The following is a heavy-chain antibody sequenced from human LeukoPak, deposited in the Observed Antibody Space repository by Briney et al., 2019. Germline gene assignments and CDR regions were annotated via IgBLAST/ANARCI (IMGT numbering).Heavy chain of an antibody. J-gene: IGHJ4*02. CDR1: GGSFSGYY. Sequence: PSETLSLTCAVYGGSFSGYYWSWIRQPPGKGLEWIGEINHSGSTNYNPSLKSRVTISVDTSKNQFSLKLSSVTAADTAVYYCASLRKRFIYWGQGTLVTVSS. V-gene: IGHV4-34*01. D-gene: IGHD3-3*01. CDR2: INHSGST. CDR3: ASLRKRFIY.